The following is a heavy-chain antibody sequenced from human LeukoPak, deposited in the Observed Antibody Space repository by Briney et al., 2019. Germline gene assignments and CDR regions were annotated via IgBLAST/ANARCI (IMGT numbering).Heavy chain of an antibody. CDR1: GYTFTSYG. J-gene: IGHJ4*02. CDR3: ARDPYPAYSSGWSVRVDY. D-gene: IGHD6-19*01. V-gene: IGHV1-18*01. CDR2: ISAYNGNT. Sequence: ASVTVSFKASGYTFTSYGISWVRQAPGQGLEWMGWISAYNGNTNYAQKLQGRVTMTTDTSTSTAYMELRSLRSDDTAVYYCARDPYPAYSSGWSVRVDYWGQGTLVTVSS.